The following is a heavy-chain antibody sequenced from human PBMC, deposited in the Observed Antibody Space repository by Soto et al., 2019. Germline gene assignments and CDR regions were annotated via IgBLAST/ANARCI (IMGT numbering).Heavy chain of an antibody. Sequence: PGGSLRLSCAASGFTFSTYGMHWVRLAPGKGLEWVAVIWYDGSYKYYADSVKGRFTLSRDNSKNTLYMQLNSLRAEDTAVYYCARGTHTGTGTFDYWGQGTLVTVSS. CDR3: ARGTHTGTGTFDY. CDR1: GFTFSTYG. J-gene: IGHJ4*02. V-gene: IGHV3-33*01. CDR2: IWYDGSYK. D-gene: IGHD1-1*01.